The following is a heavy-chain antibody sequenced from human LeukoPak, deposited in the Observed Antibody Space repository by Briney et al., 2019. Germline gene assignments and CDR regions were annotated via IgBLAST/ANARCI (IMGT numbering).Heavy chain of an antibody. CDR2: IYYSGST. Sequence: ASETLSLTCTVSGGSISSRSYYWGWIRQPPGKGLEWICSIYYSGSTSYNPSLKSRVTITVDTSKNQFSLKLSSVTAADTAVYYCARQFGSFIPYGGNPDRLGYWGQGTLVTVSS. CDR1: GGSISSRSYY. J-gene: IGHJ4*02. CDR3: ARQFGSFIPYGGNPDRLGY. V-gene: IGHV4-39*01. D-gene: IGHD4-23*01.